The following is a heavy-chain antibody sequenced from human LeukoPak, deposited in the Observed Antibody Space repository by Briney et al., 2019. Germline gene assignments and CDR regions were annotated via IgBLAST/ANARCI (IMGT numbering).Heavy chain of an antibody. J-gene: IGHJ4*02. CDR1: GGSFSGYY. Sequence: SETLSLTSAVYGGSFSGYYWSWIRQPPGKGLEWIGEINHGGSTNYNPSLKSRVTISVDTSKNQFSLKLSSVTAADTAVYYCARGSNPPLYSGYDPSLDYWGQGTLVTVSS. D-gene: IGHD5-12*01. CDR2: INHGGST. V-gene: IGHV4-34*01. CDR3: ARGSNPPLYSGYDPSLDY.